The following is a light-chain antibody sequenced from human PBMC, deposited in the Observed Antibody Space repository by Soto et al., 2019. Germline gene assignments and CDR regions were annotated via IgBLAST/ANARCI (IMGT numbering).Light chain of an antibody. CDR3: QQYNNWPWT. Sequence: EIVMTQSPATLSVSPGERATLSCRASQSVSSNLAWYQQKPGQAPRLLLYGASPRATGIPARFSGSGSGTEFTLAIRSLQSEDFAVYYCQQYNNWPWTFGQGTKVEIK. V-gene: IGKV3-15*01. CDR2: GAS. CDR1: QSVSSN. J-gene: IGKJ1*01.